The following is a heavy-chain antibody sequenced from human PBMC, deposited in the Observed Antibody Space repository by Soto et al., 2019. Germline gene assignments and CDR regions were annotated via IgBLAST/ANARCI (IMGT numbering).Heavy chain of an antibody. CDR1: GYTFTSYD. V-gene: IGHV1-8*01. J-gene: IGHJ5*02. Sequence: GASVKVSCKASGYTFTSYDINWVRQATGQGLEWMGWMNPNSGSTGYAQKFQGRVTMTRNTSISTAYMELSSLRSEDTAVYYCARGHRYYDFWSGSAGWFDPWGQGTLVTVSS. CDR3: ARGHRYYDFWSGSAGWFDP. CDR2: MNPNSGST. D-gene: IGHD3-3*01.